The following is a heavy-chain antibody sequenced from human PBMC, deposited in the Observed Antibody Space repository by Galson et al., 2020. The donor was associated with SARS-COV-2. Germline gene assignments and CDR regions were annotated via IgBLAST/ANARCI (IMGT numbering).Heavy chain of an antibody. Sequence: GGSMRLSCAASAFTFSNYGMHWVRQAPGKGLEWVAFISYDGTDEYYADAVKGRFTISRDNSKNTLYLQMNSLTPEDTAVYYCAKDGEDCSSTRCYGGYYFDSWGQGTLVTVSS. J-gene: IGHJ4*02. CDR1: AFTFSNYG. V-gene: IGHV3-30*18. D-gene: IGHD2-2*01. CDR2: ISYDGTDE. CDR3: AKDGEDCSSTRCYGGYYFDS.